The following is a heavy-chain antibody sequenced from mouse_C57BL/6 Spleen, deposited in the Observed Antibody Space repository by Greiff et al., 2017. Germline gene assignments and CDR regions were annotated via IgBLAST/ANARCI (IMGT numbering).Heavy chain of an antibody. D-gene: IGHD2-12*01. CDR1: GYTFTSYW. Sequence: QVQLQQPGAELVRPGTSVTLSCTASGYTFTSYWVHWVKQRPGQGLEWLGVIDPSDSCTNKNKKVKGKATLTVSKSSSTGYMQLSSMTSEDSAVYYCARYVTFTEGGQGTLVTVSA. V-gene: IGHV1-59*01. J-gene: IGHJ3*01. CDR2: IDPSDSCT. CDR3: ARYVTFTE.